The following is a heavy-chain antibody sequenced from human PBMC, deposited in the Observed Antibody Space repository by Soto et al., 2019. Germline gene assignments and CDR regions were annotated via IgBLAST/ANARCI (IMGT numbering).Heavy chain of an antibody. D-gene: IGHD2-15*01. CDR2: IIPILGIA. CDR1: GGTFSSYT. V-gene: IGHV1-69*02. Sequence: SVKVSCKASGGTFSSYTISWVRQAPGQGLEWMGRIIPILGIANYAQKFQGRVTITADKSTSTAYMELSSLRSEDTAVYYCARSCSGGSCYSGYYYYYMDVWGKGTTVTVSS. CDR3: ARSCSGGSCYSGYYYYYMDV. J-gene: IGHJ6*03.